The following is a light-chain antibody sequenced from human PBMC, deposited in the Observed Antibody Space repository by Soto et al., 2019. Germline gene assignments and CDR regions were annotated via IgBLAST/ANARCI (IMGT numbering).Light chain of an antibody. CDR2: QVS. CDR3: AQATHWPLT. Sequence: DVVLTQSQLSLPVTLGQPASISCRSSQGLVFTDGNTFLSWFQQRPGQSPRRLIYQVSKRDSGVPDRFRGSGSGTVFTLKISRVEAEDVGIYYCAQATHWPLTFGGGTKVEI. CDR1: QGLVFTDGNTF. J-gene: IGKJ4*01. V-gene: IGKV2-30*01.